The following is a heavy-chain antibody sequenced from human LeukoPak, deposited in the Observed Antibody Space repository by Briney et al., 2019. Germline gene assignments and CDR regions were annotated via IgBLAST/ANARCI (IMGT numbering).Heavy chain of an antibody. Sequence: PSETLSLTCTVSSDSISSYYWSWIRQPPGKGLEWIGYIYYSGSTNYNPSLKSRVTISVDTSKNQFSLRLSSVTAADTAVYYCARTNAFDIWGQGTMVTVSS. CDR2: IYYSGST. CDR3: ARTNAFDI. CDR1: SDSISSYY. J-gene: IGHJ3*02. V-gene: IGHV4-59*01.